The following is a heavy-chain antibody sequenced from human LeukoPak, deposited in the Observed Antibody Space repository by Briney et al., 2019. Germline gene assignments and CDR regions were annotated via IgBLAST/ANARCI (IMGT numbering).Heavy chain of an antibody. CDR1: GYTFTSYG. J-gene: IGHJ5*02. CDR2: ISAYNGNT. Sequence: ASVKVSCKASGYTFTSYGIRWVRQAPGQGLAWMGWISAYNGNTNYAQKLQGRVTMTTDTSTSTAYMELRSLRSDDTAVYYCARVEYYYDSSGYYYCFDPWGQGTLVTVSS. CDR3: ARVEYYYDSSGYYYCFDP. V-gene: IGHV1-18*01. D-gene: IGHD3-22*01.